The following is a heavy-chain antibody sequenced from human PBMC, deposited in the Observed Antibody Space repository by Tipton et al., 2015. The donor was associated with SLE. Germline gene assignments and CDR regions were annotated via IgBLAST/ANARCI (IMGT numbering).Heavy chain of an antibody. J-gene: IGHJ6*02. CDR1: GGSLSSSSYY. V-gene: IGHV4-39*07. CDR2: IYYSGST. Sequence: TLSLTCTVSGGSLSSSSYYWGWIRQPPGKGLEWIGRIYYSGSTYYNPSLKSRVTISVDTSKNQFSLKLSSVTAADTAVYYCARHASYYYGMDVWGQGTTVTVSS. CDR3: ARHASYYYGMDV.